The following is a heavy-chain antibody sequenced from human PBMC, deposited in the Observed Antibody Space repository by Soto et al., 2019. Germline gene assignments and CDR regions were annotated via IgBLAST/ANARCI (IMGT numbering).Heavy chain of an antibody. CDR3: ARDLIAVAGTQTDYYYGTDV. V-gene: IGHV3-30-3*01. Sequence: SGAGRGVTVCSSARHRDHQNQDKGLEWVAVISYDGSNKYYADSVKGRFTISRDNSKNTLYLQMNSLRAEDTAVYYCARDLIAVAGTQTDYYYGTDVWGQRTTVTVSS. CDR1: GVTVCSSA. J-gene: IGHJ6*02. CDR2: ISYDGSNK. D-gene: IGHD6-19*01.